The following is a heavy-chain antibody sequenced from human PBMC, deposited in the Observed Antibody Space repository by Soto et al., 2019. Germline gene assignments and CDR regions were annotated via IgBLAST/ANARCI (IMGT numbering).Heavy chain of an antibody. J-gene: IGHJ4*02. D-gene: IGHD3-16*01. CDR2: IYYSGST. Sequence: PSETLSLTCSVSGGCISSYDGSWIRQPPGKGLEWIGYIYYSGSTNYNPSLKSRVTISVDTSKNQFSLKLSSVTAADTAVYYCARRYGGNFDYWGQGTLVTVSS. CDR1: GGCISSYD. V-gene: IGHV4-59*01. CDR3: ARRYGGNFDY.